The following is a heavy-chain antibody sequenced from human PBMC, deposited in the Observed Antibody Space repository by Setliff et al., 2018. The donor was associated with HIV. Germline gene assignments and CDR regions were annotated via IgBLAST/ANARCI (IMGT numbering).Heavy chain of an antibody. D-gene: IGHD3-3*02. CDR1: GDTLTKLS. V-gene: IGHV1-24*01. CDR2: FDHEEGKI. J-gene: IGHJ4*02. Sequence: ASVKVSCKVSGDTLTKLSIYWVRQAPGKGLEWMGGFDHEEGKIIYAQKFQGRVSMTEDTSTDTAYMDLSSLRSDDTAVYYCAAPSSVYIFGVLTPVSFDYWGQGTLGTVS. CDR3: AAPSSVYIFGVLTPVSFDY.